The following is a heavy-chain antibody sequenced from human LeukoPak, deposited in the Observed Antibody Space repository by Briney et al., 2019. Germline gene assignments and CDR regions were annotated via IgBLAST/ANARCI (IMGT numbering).Heavy chain of an antibody. CDR3: ARHEIGRYYDFWSGYYLYYFDY. J-gene: IGHJ4*02. V-gene: IGHV4-38-2*01. Sequence: SETLSLTCAVSGYSTSSGYYWGWIRQPPGKGLEWIGSIYHSGSTYYNPSLKSRVTISVDTSKNQFSLKLSSVTAADTAVYYCARHEIGRYYDFWSGYYLYYFDYWGQGTLVTVSS. CDR2: IYHSGST. D-gene: IGHD3-3*01. CDR1: GYSTSSGYY.